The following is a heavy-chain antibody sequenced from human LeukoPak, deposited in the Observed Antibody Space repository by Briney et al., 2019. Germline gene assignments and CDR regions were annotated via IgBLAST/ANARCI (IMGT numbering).Heavy chain of an antibody. Sequence: ASVKVSCKASGYTFTGYYMHWVRQAPGQGLEWMGGINPNSGGTNSAQKFQGRVTMTRDTSISTAYMELSRLRSDDTAVYYCARDQGMDGYNLGFIDYWGQGTLVTVSS. CDR2: INPNSGGT. J-gene: IGHJ4*02. CDR3: ARDQGMDGYNLGFIDY. CDR1: GYTFTGYY. D-gene: IGHD5-24*01. V-gene: IGHV1-2*02.